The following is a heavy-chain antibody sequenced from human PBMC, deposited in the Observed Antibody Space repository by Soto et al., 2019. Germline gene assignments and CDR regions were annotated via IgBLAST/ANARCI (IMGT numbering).Heavy chain of an antibody. Sequence: QVQLVESGGGVVQPGRSLRLSCAASGFTFSSYGMHWVRQAPGKGLEWVAVIWYDGSNKYYADSVKGRFTISRDNSKNTLYLQMNSLRAEDTAVYYCARDRVSYYSGVDYWGQGTWSPSPQ. CDR1: GFTFSSYG. D-gene: IGHD1-26*01. J-gene: IGHJ4*02. CDR3: ARDRVSYYSGVDY. V-gene: IGHV3-33*01. CDR2: IWYDGSNK.